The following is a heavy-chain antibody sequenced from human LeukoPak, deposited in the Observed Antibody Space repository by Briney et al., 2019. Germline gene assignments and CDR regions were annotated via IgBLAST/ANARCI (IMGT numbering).Heavy chain of an antibody. Sequence: SETLSLTCTVSGGSIRSSSSYWGWIRQPPGKGLEWIGEINHSGSTNYNPSLKSRVTISVDTSKNQFSLKLSSVTAADTAVYYCARGTNGVTYYDILTGYLYPAYNWFDPWGQGTLVTVSS. CDR2: INHSGST. CDR3: ARGTNGVTYYDILTGYLYPAYNWFDP. V-gene: IGHV4-39*07. D-gene: IGHD3-9*01. CDR1: GGSIRSSSSY. J-gene: IGHJ5*02.